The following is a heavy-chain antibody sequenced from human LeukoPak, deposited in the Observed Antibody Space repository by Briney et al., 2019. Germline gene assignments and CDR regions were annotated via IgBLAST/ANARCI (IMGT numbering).Heavy chain of an antibody. J-gene: IGHJ4*02. CDR1: GFTFSSYS. D-gene: IGHD3-3*02. Sequence: PGGSLRLSCAASGFTFSSYSMNWVRQAPGKGLEWVSYISSSSSTIYYADSVKGRFTISRDNAKNSLYLQMNSLRAEDTAVYYCARDEGLLAYYFDYWGQGTLVTVSS. CDR2: ISSSSSTI. CDR3: ARDEGLLAYYFDY. V-gene: IGHV3-48*01.